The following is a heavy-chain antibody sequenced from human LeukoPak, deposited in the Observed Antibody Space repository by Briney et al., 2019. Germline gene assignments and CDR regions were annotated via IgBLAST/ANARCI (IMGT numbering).Heavy chain of an antibody. V-gene: IGHV1-18*01. CDR3: ARGVTYYYGSGSALFDY. Sequence: ASVTVSCTASGYTFTSYGISWVRQAPGQGLEWMGWISAYNGNTNYAQKLQGRVTMTTDTSTSTAYMELRSLRSDDTAVYYCARGVTYYYGSGSALFDYWGQGTLVTVSS. CDR1: GYTFTSYG. J-gene: IGHJ4*02. CDR2: ISAYNGNT. D-gene: IGHD3-10*01.